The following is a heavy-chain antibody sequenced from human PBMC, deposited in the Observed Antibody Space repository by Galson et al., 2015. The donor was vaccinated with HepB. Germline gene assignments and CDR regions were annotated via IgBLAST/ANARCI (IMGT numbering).Heavy chain of an antibody. CDR1: GFTFSSYA. D-gene: IGHD6-13*01. CDR3: ARGRIIAAAGLYYYYYGMDV. CDR2: ISYDGSNK. J-gene: IGHJ6*02. Sequence: SLRLSCAASGFTFSSYAMHWVRQAPGKGLEWVAVISYDGSNKYYADSVKGRFTISRDNSKNTLYLQMNSLRAEDTAVYYCARGRIIAAAGLYYYYYGMDVWGQGTTVTVSS. V-gene: IGHV3-30-3*01.